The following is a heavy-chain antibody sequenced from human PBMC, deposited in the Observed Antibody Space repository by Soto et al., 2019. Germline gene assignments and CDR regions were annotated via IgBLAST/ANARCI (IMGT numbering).Heavy chain of an antibody. CDR2: IGTTSGYI. Sequence: GGSLRLSCTASGFTFGTYIMSWVRQAPGKGLEWVSSIGTTSGYIYYADSVRGRFTISRDNAGDSLYLQMSSLRAEDTAVYYCARVMCGDCSAYYYYSMDVWGQGTTVTVSS. J-gene: IGHJ6*02. D-gene: IGHD2-21*02. CDR3: ARVMCGDCSAYYYYSMDV. CDR1: GFTFGTYI. V-gene: IGHV3-21*01.